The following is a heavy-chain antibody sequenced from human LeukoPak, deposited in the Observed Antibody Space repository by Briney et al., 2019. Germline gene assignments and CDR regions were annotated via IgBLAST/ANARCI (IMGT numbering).Heavy chain of an antibody. D-gene: IGHD3-10*01. CDR3: ARDRTVRGVIRDYFDY. V-gene: IGHV3-33*01. Sequence: GRYLRRSCAASAFTCSSNGMHRVRQAPGKGLKGVAVIWYDGSNKYYADSVKVRFTISRDNSKNTLYLQMNSLSAEDTAVYYGARDRTVRGVIRDYFDYWGQGTLVTVSS. J-gene: IGHJ4*02. CDR1: AFTCSSNG. CDR2: IWYDGSNK.